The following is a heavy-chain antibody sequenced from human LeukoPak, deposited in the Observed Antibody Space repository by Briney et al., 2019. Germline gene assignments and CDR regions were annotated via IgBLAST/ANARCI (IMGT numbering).Heavy chain of an antibody. CDR1: GASFSGYY. CDR3: ASRYYYGSEY. Sequence: PSETLSLTCAVYGASFSGYYWSWLRQPPGKGLEWIGEINHSGSNNYNPSLKRRVTISVDTCKNKFSLKLSSVTAADTAVYYCASRYYYGSEYWGQGTLVTVSS. V-gene: IGHV4-34*01. CDR2: INHSGSN. D-gene: IGHD3-10*01. J-gene: IGHJ4*02.